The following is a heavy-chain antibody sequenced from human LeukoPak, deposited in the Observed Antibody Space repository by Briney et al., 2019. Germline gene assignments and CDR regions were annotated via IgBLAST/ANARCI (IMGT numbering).Heavy chain of an antibody. J-gene: IGHJ4*02. V-gene: IGHV3-30*02. D-gene: IGHD5-24*01. CDR1: GFTFSRYG. CDR3: VKDQGDGYTSWGGDY. CDR2: IRYDGSNK. Sequence: GGSLKLSCAASGFTFSRYGMHWVRQAPGKGLEWVTFIRYDGSNKSYTDSVRGRFTISKNTSKNTLYLQMNSLRAEDTAVYYCVKDQGDGYTSWGGDYWGQGTLVTVSS.